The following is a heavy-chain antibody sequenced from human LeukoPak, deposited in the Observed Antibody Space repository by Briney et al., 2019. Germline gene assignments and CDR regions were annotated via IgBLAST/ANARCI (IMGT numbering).Heavy chain of an antibody. D-gene: IGHD1-26*01. CDR2: ITSSGTYI. CDR1: GFTFSSYS. J-gene: IGHJ6*03. Sequence: GGSLRLSCAASGFTFSSYSMNWVRQAPGKALEWVSSITSSGTYIFYADSVKGRFTISRDNAKNSLYLQMNSLGPEDTAVYYCARDPYSGNYGNYYYYCMDVWGKGTTVTISS. V-gene: IGHV3-21*01. CDR3: ARDPYSGNYGNYYYYCMDV.